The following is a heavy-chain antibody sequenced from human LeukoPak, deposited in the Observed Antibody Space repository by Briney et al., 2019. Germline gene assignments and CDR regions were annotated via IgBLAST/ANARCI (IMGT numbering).Heavy chain of an antibody. CDR1: GGSISSSSYY. J-gene: IGHJ4*02. CDR3: ARGGYSYFDY. CDR2: IYYSGST. D-gene: IGHD5-18*01. Sequence: SETLSLTCTVSGGSISSSSYYWGWIRQPPGKGLEWIGSIYYSGSTNYNPSLKSRVTISVDTSKNQFSLKLSSVTAADTAVYYCARGGYSYFDYWGQGTLVTVSS. V-gene: IGHV4-39*07.